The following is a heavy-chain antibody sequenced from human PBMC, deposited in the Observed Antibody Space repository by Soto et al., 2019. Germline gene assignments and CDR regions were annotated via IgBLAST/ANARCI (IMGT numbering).Heavy chain of an antibody. J-gene: IGHJ5*02. D-gene: IGHD1-26*01. CDR3: ARAIDGTPFQFDP. V-gene: IGHV1-69*05. Sequence: QVQLVQSGAEVKKPGSSVKVSCKASGGTFSSYAISWVRQAPGQGLEWMGGIIPIFGTANYAQKFQGRVTXTXPXXTSTAYMELRSLRSEDTPVYCCARAIDGTPFQFDPWGQGTLVTVSS. CDR2: IIPIFGTA. CDR1: GGTFSSYA.